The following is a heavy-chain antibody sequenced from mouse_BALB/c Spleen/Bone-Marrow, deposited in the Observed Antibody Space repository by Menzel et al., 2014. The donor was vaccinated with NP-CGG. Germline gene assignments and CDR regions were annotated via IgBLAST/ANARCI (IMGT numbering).Heavy chain of an antibody. Sequence: QVQLKQSGAELVKPGASVKLSCKASGYTFTDYIIHWIKQRSGQGLEWIGWFYPGSGNIKYNEKFKDKATLTADKSSSTVYMELSRLTSEASAVYFCTRHFYGSSYFDYWGQGTTLTVSS. J-gene: IGHJ2*01. CDR2: FYPGSGNI. V-gene: IGHV1-62-2*01. D-gene: IGHD1-1*01. CDR1: GYTFTDYI. CDR3: TRHFYGSSYFDY.